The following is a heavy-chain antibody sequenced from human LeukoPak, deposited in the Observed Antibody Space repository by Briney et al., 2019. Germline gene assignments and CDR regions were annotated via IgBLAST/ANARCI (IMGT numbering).Heavy chain of an antibody. V-gene: IGHV1-69*05. J-gene: IGHJ4*02. CDR3: AREYSSSSLDLRY. D-gene: IGHD6-6*01. CDR2: IIPIFGTT. CDR1: GDSFSSYV. Sequence: GASVKVSCKASGDSFSSYVISWVRQAPGQGLEWMGGIIPIFGTTNYAQKFQGRVTITTDESTSTAYMELSSLRSEDTAVYYCAREYSSSSLDLRYWGQGPLVSVSS.